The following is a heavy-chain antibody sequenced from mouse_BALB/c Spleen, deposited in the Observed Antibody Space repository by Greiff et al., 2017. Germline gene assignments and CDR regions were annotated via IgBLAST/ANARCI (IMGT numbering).Heavy chain of an antibody. CDR2: IDPANGNT. CDR3: ASYDPPFAY. D-gene: IGHD2-12*01. V-gene: IGHV14-3*02. Sequence: VPLHQSGAALVKPGASVQLSCPASVFNIKDTYLHWVKQRPEQGLEWIGRIDPANGNTKYDPKFQGKATITADTSSNTAYLQLSSLTSEDTAVYYCASYDPPFAYWGQGTLVTVSA. CDR1: VFNIKDTY. J-gene: IGHJ3*01.